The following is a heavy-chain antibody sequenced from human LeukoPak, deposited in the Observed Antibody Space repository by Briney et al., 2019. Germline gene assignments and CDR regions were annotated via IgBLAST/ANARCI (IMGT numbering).Heavy chain of an antibody. CDR3: AEFLTEIRPYYYGMDV. CDR1: GFTFSSYA. CDR2: ISGSGGNT. J-gene: IGHJ6*02. V-gene: IGHV3-23*01. Sequence: GASLRLSCAASGFTFSSYAMTWVRQAPGKGLDWVSAISGSGGNTYYADSVEGRFTIFRDNSKNTLYLLMNSLRAEDTAVYYCAEFLTEIRPYYYGMDVWGQGTTVIVS.